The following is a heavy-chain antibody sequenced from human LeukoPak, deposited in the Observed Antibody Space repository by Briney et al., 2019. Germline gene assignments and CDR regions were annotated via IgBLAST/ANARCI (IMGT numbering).Heavy chain of an antibody. J-gene: IGHJ5*02. Sequence: ASVKVSCKASGGTFSSYAISWVRQAPGQGLEWMGGIIPNSGGTNYAQKFQGRVTMTRDTSISTAYMELSRLRSDDTAVYYCASSASSSSWASDWFDPWGQGTLVTVSS. D-gene: IGHD6-13*01. CDR2: IIPNSGGT. CDR1: GGTFSSYA. V-gene: IGHV1-2*02. CDR3: ASSASSSSWASDWFDP.